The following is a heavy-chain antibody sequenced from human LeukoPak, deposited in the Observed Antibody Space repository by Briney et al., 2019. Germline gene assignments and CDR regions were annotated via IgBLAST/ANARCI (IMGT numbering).Heavy chain of an antibody. J-gene: IGHJ2*01. D-gene: IGHD5-24*01. V-gene: IGHV3-9*01. Sequence: GGSLRLSCAASGFTFDDYAMHWVRQAPGKDLEGVSGISWNSGSIGYADSLTGRFTISRDNAKTSLYLQMSSLRAEDTALYYCTRRAARWQFDLWGRGTLLTVSS. CDR1: GFTFDDYA. CDR3: TRRAARWQFDL. CDR2: ISWNSGSI.